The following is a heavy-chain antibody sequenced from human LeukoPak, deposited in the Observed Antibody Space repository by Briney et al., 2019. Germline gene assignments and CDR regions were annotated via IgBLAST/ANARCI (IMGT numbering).Heavy chain of an antibody. CDR2: INPNSGGT. J-gene: IGHJ4*02. V-gene: IGHV1-2*02. CDR3: ARDRRRTYSSSWYLGY. Sequence: GASVKVSCKASGYTFTGYYMHWVRQAPGQGLEWMGWINPNSGGTNYAQKFQGRVTMTRDTSISTAYMELSRLRSDDTAVYYCARDRRRTYSSSWYLGYWGQGTLVTVSS. D-gene: IGHD6-13*01. CDR1: GYTFTGYY.